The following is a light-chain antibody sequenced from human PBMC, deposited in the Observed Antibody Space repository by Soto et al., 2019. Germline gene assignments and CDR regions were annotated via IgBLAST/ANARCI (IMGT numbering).Light chain of an antibody. J-gene: IGKJ5*01. CDR3: DQYNTFST. CDR2: DAS. Sequence: AIQLTQPPSSLSAYVGDRVTITCRASQGISSLLAWYQQKPGKAPNPLIYDASSLKSGVPARFSGSGSGTEFTLTICCLQPDDFATYYCDQYNTFSTFGHGGRLEIK. V-gene: IGKV1-13*02. CDR1: QGISSL.